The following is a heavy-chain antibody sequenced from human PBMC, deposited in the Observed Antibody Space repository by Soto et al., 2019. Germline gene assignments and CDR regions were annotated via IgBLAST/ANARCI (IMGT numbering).Heavy chain of an antibody. D-gene: IGHD3-10*01. CDR1: GFTFSSYA. J-gene: IGHJ4*02. CDR3: AKDLKVSAAPEKFSKTFDC. Sequence: GGSLRLSCAASGFTFSSYAMSWVRQAPGKGLEWVSGISGSGGSTYYADSVKGRCTISRDNSRNTLYLQMNTLTAEDTAVYYCAKDLKVSAAPEKFSKTFDCWGQGTLVTVSS. V-gene: IGHV3-23*01. CDR2: ISGSGGST.